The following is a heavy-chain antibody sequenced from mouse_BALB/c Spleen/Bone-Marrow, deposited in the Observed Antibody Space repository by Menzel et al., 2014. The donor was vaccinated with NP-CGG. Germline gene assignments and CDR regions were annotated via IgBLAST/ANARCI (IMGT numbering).Heavy chain of an antibody. J-gene: IGHJ4*01. CDR3: ARYDGYSDNAMDY. V-gene: IGHV7-3*02. D-gene: IGHD2-3*01. CDR2: IRNRANGYTT. Sequence: EAKLVESGGGLVQPGGSLRLSCATSGFTFADYYMNWVRQPPGKALEWLGFIRNRANGYTTEFSASVKGRFTISRDNSQSILYLQINTLRAEDSATYYCARYDGYSDNAMDYWGQGTSVTVSS. CDR1: GFTFADYY.